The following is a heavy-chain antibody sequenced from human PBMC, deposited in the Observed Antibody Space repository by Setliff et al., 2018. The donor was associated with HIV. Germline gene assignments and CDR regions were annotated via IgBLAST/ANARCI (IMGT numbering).Heavy chain of an antibody. J-gene: IGHJ4*02. CDR3: ARDVLDSVISVYGF. CDR1: GFSISSRYY. V-gene: IGHV4-38-2*02. CDR2: IYHTGSS. Sequence: NPSETLSLTCDVSGFSISSRYYWGWIRQSPGKGLEWIGNIYHTGSSYYNPSLNDRATISLDTSKNQFSLKLNSVTAADTAVYYCARDVLDSVISVYGFWGQGIPVTVSS. D-gene: IGHD3-16*02.